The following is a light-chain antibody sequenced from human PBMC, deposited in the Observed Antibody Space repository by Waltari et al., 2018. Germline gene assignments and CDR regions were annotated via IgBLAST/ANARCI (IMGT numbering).Light chain of an antibody. CDR1: QSVLYSSNNKNY. CDR2: WAS. V-gene: IGKV4-1*01. CDR3: HQYYSTPWT. J-gene: IGKJ1*01. Sequence: DIVMTQSPDSLAVSLGERATINCKSSQSVLYSSNNKNYLAWYQQKTGQPPKLLIYWASTRESGVPDRFSGSGSGTDFTLTINSLQAEDVAVYYCHQYYSTPWTFGQGTKVEIK.